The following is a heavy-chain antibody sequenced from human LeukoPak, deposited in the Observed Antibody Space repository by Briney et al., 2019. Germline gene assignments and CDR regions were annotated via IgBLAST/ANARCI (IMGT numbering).Heavy chain of an antibody. V-gene: IGHV4-4*07. D-gene: IGHD3-3*01. J-gene: IGHJ3*02. CDR3: ATSTYYDSWSGYGSEAFDI. CDR2: IYTSGST. Sequence: SESLSLTCTVSGGSISSYYWSWIRQPAGKGLEWIGRIYTSGSTNYNPSLKSRVTMSVDTSKNQFSLKLSSVTAADTAVYYCATSTYYDSWSGYGSEAFDIWGQGTMVTVSS. CDR1: GGSISSYY.